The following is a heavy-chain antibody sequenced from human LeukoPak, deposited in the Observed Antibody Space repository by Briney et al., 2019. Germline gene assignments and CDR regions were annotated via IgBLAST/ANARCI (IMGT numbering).Heavy chain of an antibody. Sequence: GGSVRLSCAASGFTFSSYSMNWVRQAPGKGLEWVCCISSNSSAIYYADSVQGRFTISRDNSNNTLYLQMNSLRAEDTAVYDCARVTNSSTWGLDYWGQGTLVTVSS. CDR1: GFTFSSYS. V-gene: IGHV3-48*01. CDR3: ARVTNSSTWGLDY. CDR2: ISSNSSAI. D-gene: IGHD6-13*01. J-gene: IGHJ4*02.